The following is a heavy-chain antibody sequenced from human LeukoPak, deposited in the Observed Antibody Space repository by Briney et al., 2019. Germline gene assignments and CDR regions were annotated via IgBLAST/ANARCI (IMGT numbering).Heavy chain of an antibody. CDR1: GGSISSSSYY. V-gene: IGHV4-39*01. J-gene: IGHJ4*02. Sequence: SETLSLTCTVSGGSISSSSYYWGWIRQPPGKGLEWIGSIYYSGSTNYNPSLKSRVTISVDTSKNQFSLKLSSVTAADTAVYYCARQTSGTMVRGVIITEEYWGQGTLVTISS. CDR3: ARQTSGTMVRGVIITEEY. D-gene: IGHD3-10*01. CDR2: IYYSGST.